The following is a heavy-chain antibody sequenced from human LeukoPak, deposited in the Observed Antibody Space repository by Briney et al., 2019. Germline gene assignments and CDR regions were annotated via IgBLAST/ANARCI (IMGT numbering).Heavy chain of an antibody. D-gene: IGHD3-3*01. V-gene: IGHV3-23*01. Sequence: GGSLRLSCAASGFTFSDYAMCWVRKAPGKGLEWVSTISGSGGSTYYADSVKGRFTISRDNSKNTLYLQMNSLRAEDTAVYFCAKKSLWSGPFDYWGQGTLVTVFS. CDR2: ISGSGGST. CDR3: AKKSLWSGPFDY. J-gene: IGHJ4*02. CDR1: GFTFSDYA.